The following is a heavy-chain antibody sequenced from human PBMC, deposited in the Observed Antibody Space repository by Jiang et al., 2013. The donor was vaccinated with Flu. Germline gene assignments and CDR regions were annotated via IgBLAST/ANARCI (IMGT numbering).Heavy chain of an antibody. CDR3: ARDHSNYFYYYYYYGMDV. J-gene: IGHJ6*02. Sequence: LEWMGWISAYNGNTNYAQKLQGRVTMTTDTSTSTAYMELRSLRSDDTAVYYCARDHSNYFYYYYYYGMDVWGQGTTVTVSS. V-gene: IGHV1-18*01. CDR2: ISAYNGNT. D-gene: IGHD4-11*01.